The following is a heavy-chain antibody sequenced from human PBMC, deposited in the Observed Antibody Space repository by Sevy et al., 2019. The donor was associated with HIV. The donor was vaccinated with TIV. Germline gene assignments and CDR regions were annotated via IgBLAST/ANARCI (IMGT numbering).Heavy chain of an antibody. J-gene: IGHJ3*02. CDR2: TYYRSNWYN. V-gene: IGHV6-1*01. D-gene: IGHD3-22*01. Sequence: SQTLSLTCAISGDSVSSNSAAWNWIRQSPSRGLEWLGRTYYRSNWYNDYAVSVKSRITINPDTSKNQFSLQLNSVTPEDTAVYYCARDPAVYYDSRGVAFDIWGQGTMVTVSS. CDR1: GDSVSSNSAA. CDR3: ARDPAVYYDSRGVAFDI.